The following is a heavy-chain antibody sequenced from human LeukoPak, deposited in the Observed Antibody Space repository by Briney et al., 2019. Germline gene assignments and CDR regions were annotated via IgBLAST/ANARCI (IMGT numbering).Heavy chain of an antibody. CDR3: ARLYGDSRDY. CDR1: GFTFRSYE. CDR2: ISSSGTTI. D-gene: IGHD4-17*01. Sequence: RGSLRLSCAASGFTFRSYEMNWVRQAPGKGLEWVSYISSSGTTIYYADSVKGRFTISRDNAKNSLCLRMNSLRAEDTAIYYCARLYGDSRDYWGQGTPVAVSS. J-gene: IGHJ4*02. V-gene: IGHV3-48*03.